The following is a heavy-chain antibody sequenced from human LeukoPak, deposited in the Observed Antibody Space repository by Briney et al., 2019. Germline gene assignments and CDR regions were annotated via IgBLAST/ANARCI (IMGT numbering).Heavy chain of an antibody. V-gene: IGHV1-18*01. CDR3: ARTAQYGSSWSDY. CDR1: DYTFTKYG. Sequence: ASVKVSCKASDYTFTKYGITWARQAPGQGLEWMGWISAYNGNTDYAQKLQGRVTMTTDTSTSTAYMELRSLRSDDTAVYYCARTAQYGSSWSDYWGQGTLVTVSS. J-gene: IGHJ4*02. CDR2: ISAYNGNT. D-gene: IGHD6-13*01.